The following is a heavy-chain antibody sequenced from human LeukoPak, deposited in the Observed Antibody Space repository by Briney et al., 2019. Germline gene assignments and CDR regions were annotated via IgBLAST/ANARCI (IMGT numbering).Heavy chain of an antibody. CDR1: GYTFTSYD. J-gene: IGHJ4*02. Sequence: ASVKVSCKASGYTFTSYDINWVRQATGQGLKWMGWMNPNSGNTGYAQKFQGRVTMTRNTSISTAYMELSSLRSEDTAVYYCARQAVAGTGFDYWGQGTLVTVSS. V-gene: IGHV1-8*01. D-gene: IGHD6-19*01. CDR2: MNPNSGNT. CDR3: ARQAVAGTGFDY.